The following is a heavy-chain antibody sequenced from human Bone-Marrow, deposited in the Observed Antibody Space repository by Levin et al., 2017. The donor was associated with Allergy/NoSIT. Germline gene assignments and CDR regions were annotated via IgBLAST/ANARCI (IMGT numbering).Heavy chain of an antibody. J-gene: IGHJ4*02. V-gene: IGHV3-21*01. Sequence: LSLTCAASGFTFSSYSMNWVRQAPGKGLEWVSSISSSSSYIYYADSVKGRFTISRDNAKNSLYLQMNSLRAEDTAVYYCARGRPDYGFDYWGQGTLVTVSS. CDR2: ISSSSSYI. CDR1: GFTFSSYS. D-gene: IGHD4-17*01. CDR3: ARGRPDYGFDY.